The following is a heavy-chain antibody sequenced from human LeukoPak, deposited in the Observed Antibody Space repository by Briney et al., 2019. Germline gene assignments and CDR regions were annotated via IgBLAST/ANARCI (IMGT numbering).Heavy chain of an antibody. V-gene: IGHV1-24*01. Sequence: GASVKVSCKVSGYTLTELSMHWVRQAPGKGLEWMGGFDPEDGETIYAQKFQGRVTMTRDTSISTAYMELSRLRSDDTAVYYCARAPMAAAGTDDAFDIWGQGTMVTVSS. D-gene: IGHD6-13*01. CDR3: ARAPMAAAGTDDAFDI. CDR1: GYTLTELS. CDR2: FDPEDGET. J-gene: IGHJ3*02.